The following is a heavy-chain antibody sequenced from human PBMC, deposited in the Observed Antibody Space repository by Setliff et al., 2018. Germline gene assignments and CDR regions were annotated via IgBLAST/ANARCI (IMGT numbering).Heavy chain of an antibody. CDR3: VRLGTVAAGD. CDR2: INWDGRSI. J-gene: IGHJ4*02. Sequence: SCAASGFTFKNNGMNWVRQAPGKGLEWVSGINWDGRSIGYADSVKGRFTISRDNAKNSLYLQMNSLRVEDTALYHCVRLGTVAAGDWGQGTLVTVSS. D-gene: IGHD6-19*01. V-gene: IGHV3-20*01. CDR1: GFTFKNNG.